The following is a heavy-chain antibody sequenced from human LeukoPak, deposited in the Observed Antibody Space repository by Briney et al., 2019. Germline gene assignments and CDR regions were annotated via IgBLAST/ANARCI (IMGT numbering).Heavy chain of an antibody. CDR1: GFTFTDYG. CDR3: ARDGRSGWYSDY. CDR2: ITWNGGDT. Sequence: PGGSLRLSCAASGFTFTDYGMSWVRQAPGKGLEWVSGITWNGGDTGYADSVKGRFTISRDNAKNSLYLQMNSLRAKDTAFYYCARDGRSGWYSDYWGQGALVTVSS. D-gene: IGHD6-19*01. V-gene: IGHV3-20*04. J-gene: IGHJ4*02.